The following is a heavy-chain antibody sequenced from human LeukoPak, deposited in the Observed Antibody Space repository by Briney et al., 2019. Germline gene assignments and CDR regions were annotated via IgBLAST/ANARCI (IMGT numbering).Heavy chain of an antibody. J-gene: IGHJ4*02. CDR1: GFTFSSYG. Sequence: PGRSLRLSCAASGFTFSSYGMHWVRQAPGKGLEWVAVISYDGSNKYYADSVKGRFTISRDNSKKTVFLQMNSLRAEDTAVYYCAKRNDYGGKSFDYWGQGTLVTVSS. CDR3: AKRNDYGGKSFDY. D-gene: IGHD4-23*01. V-gene: IGHV3-30*18. CDR2: ISYDGSNK.